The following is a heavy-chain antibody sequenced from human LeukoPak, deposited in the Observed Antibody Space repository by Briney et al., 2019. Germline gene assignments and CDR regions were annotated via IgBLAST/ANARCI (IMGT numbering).Heavy chain of an antibody. CDR2: ISWNSGSI. J-gene: IGHJ5*02. V-gene: IGHV3-9*01. CDR3: AKDESGIMITFGGGFDP. Sequence: PGGSLRLSCAASGFTFSDYYMSWIRQAPGKGLEWVSGISWNSGSIGYADSVKGRFTISRDNAKNSLYLQMNSLRAEDTALYYCAKDESGIMITFGGGFDPWGQGTLVTVSS. CDR1: GFTFSDYY. D-gene: IGHD3-16*01.